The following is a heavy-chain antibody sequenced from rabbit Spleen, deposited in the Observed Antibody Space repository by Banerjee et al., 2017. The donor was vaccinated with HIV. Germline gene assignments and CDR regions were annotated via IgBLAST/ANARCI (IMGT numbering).Heavy chain of an antibody. J-gene: IGHJ4*01. V-gene: IGHV1S40*01. CDR2: IYTGSGST. CDR1: GFSFNNGYY. Sequence: SLEESGGDLVKPGASLTLTCTASGFSFNNGYYMCWVRQAPGKGLEWIGCIYTGSGSTFHASWAKGRFTISQASSTTVTLQMTSLTAADRATYFCARDDYGYDLWGPGTLVTVS. CDR3: ARDDYGYDL. D-gene: IGHD6-1*01.